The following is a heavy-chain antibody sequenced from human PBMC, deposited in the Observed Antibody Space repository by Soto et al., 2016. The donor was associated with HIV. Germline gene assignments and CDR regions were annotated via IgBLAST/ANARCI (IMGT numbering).Heavy chain of an antibody. J-gene: IGHJ6*03. CDR3: ARDGFYGGNYDYYYMDV. CDR1: GGSISSYY. V-gene: IGHV4-59*01. CDR2: IYYSGIT. D-gene: IGHD2-21*02. Sequence: QVQLQESGPGLVKPSETLSLTCTVSGGSISSYYWSWIRQPPGKGLEWIGYIYYSGITNYNPSLKSRVTISVDTSKNQFSLKLSSVTAADTAVYYCARDGFYGGNYDYYYMDVWGKRDHGHRLL.